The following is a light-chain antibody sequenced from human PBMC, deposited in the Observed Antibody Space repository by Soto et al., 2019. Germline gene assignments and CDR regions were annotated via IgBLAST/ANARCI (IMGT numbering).Light chain of an antibody. CDR3: QQRSYPIT. V-gene: IGKV3-11*01. CDR2: DAS. Sequence: EIVLTQSPATLSLSPGERATLSCRASQSVSSNLAWYQQKSGQAPRLLIYDASDRATGTPARFSGSGSGTDFTLTISSLQPEDFAVYYCQQRSYPITFGQGTRLEI. J-gene: IGKJ5*01. CDR1: QSVSSN.